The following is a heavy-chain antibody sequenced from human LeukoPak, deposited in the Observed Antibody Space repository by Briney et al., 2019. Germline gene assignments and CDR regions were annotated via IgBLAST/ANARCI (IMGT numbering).Heavy chain of an antibody. CDR3: AAASAFSSSWRS. J-gene: IGHJ5*02. CDR1: GLSFSSYN. Sequence: GGPLRLSCTASGLSFSSYNMNWVRQAPGKGPEWVAYITANNTTKYYADSVKGRFTISRDNAKKSLFLQMNGLRAEDTAVYCCAAASAFSSSWRSWGQGTVVTVSS. D-gene: IGHD6-13*01. V-gene: IGHV3-48*01. CDR2: ITANNTTK.